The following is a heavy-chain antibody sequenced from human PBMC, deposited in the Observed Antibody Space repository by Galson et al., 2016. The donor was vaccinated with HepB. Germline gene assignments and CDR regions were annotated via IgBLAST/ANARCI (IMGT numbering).Heavy chain of an antibody. CDR2: VFHTGST. Sequence: ETLSLTCAVSGDSITTSYWSWIRQPPGEGLEWVGFVFHTGSTSYNPSLERRASISMDTSKKEFSLTLTSMTAADTAVYFCARHGPHTGRYWFFDVWGRGSLVAVSS. CDR3: ARHGPHTGRYWFFDV. V-gene: IGHV4-59*08. J-gene: IGHJ2*01. D-gene: IGHD1-14*01. CDR1: GDSITTSY.